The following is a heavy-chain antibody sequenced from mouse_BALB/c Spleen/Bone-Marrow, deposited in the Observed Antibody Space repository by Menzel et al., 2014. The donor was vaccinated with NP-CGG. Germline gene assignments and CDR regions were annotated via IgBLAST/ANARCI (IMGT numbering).Heavy chain of an antibody. CDR1: GFSIQDTY. D-gene: IGHD2-1*01. CDR2: IDPATGNT. V-gene: IGHV14-3*02. J-gene: IGHJ3*01. Sequence: EVQLQQSGADLVKPGASVKLSCTASGFSIQDTYMHWVKQRPEQGLEWIGRIDPATGNTKYDPKFQGKATITADTSSNTAYLQLSSLTSEDTAVYYCARNGNYGAWFAYWGQGTLVTVSA. CDR3: ARNGNYGAWFAY.